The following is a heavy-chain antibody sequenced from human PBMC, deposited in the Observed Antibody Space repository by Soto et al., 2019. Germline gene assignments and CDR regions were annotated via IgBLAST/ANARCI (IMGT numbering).Heavy chain of an antibody. J-gene: IGHJ6*02. CDR2: INAGNGNT. Sequence: ASVKVSCKASGYTFTSYAMHWVRQAPGQRLEWMGWINAGNGNTKYSQKFQGRVTITRDTSASTAYMELSSLRSEDTAVYYCARYNWNGTPFHYYYYYGMDVWGQGTTVTVSS. D-gene: IGHD1-1*01. CDR3: ARYNWNGTPFHYYYYYGMDV. CDR1: GYTFTSYA. V-gene: IGHV1-3*01.